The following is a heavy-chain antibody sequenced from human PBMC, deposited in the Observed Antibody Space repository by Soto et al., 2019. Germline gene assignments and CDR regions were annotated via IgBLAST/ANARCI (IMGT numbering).Heavy chain of an antibody. D-gene: IGHD6-6*01. CDR2: ISWNSGSI. CDR3: AKDRIAARPYYYYGMDV. J-gene: IGHJ6*02. CDR1: VFTFDDYA. V-gene: IGHV3-9*01. Sequence: ALRLACAASVFTFDDYAMHWVREAPGKGLEWVSGISWNSGSIGYADSVKGRFTIPRDNAKNSLYLQMNSLRAEDTALYYCAKDRIAARPYYYYGMDVWGQGTTVTVSS.